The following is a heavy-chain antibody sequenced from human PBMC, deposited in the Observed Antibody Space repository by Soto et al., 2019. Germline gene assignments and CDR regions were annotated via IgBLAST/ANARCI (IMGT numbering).Heavy chain of an antibody. CDR2: IYYSGST. Sequence: SETLSLTCTVSGGSISSYYWSWIRQPPGKGLEWIGYIYYSGSTNYNPSLKSRVTISVDTSKNQFSLKLSSVTAVDTAVYYCARASVLGGYYYDSSGYWVDYWGQGTLVTVSS. V-gene: IGHV4-59*01. D-gene: IGHD3-22*01. CDR1: GGSISSYY. J-gene: IGHJ4*02. CDR3: ARASVLGGYYYDSSGYWVDY.